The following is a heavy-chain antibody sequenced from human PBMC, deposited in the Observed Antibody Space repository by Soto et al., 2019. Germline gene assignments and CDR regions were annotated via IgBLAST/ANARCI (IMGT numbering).Heavy chain of an antibody. CDR1: GLTVSSNY. V-gene: IGHV3-66*01. CDR2: IYSGTNT. D-gene: IGHD2-15*01. CDR3: ARGFRVVGAYGAGAFFDY. Sequence: GGSLRLSCGASGLTVSSNYMGLVRQAPGKGLEWVSVIYSGTNTHYADSVRGRFTISRDNSKNTLYLQMNSLRAEDTAVYYCARGFRVVGAYGAGAFFDYWAQGTLVTVSS. J-gene: IGHJ4*02.